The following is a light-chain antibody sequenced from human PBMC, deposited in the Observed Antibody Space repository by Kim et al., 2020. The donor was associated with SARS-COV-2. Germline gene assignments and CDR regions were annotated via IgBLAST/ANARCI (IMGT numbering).Light chain of an antibody. CDR3: QSYDSSLSGFYV. Sequence: VTISCTGSRSNIGAGYDVHWYQQLPKTAPKLLIYGNSNRPSGVPDRFSGSKSGTSASLAITGLQAEDEADYYCQSYDSSLSGFYVFGTGTKVTVL. CDR2: GNS. V-gene: IGLV1-40*01. J-gene: IGLJ1*01. CDR1: RSNIGAGYD.